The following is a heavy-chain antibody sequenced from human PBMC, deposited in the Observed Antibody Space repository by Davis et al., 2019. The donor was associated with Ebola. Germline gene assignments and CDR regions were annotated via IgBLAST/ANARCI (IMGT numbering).Heavy chain of an antibody. CDR3: ARDLGVGGAFDV. CDR2: ISDSGDSE. V-gene: IGHV3-11*01. D-gene: IGHD3-3*01. J-gene: IGHJ3*01. Sequence: PGGSLRLSCAVSGFTFSSYAMSWIRQAPGEGLEWISYISDSGDSEFYADSVKGRFTISRDNAKNSLYLQMNSLRGADTGLYYCARDLGVGGAFDVWGQGTMVTVSS. CDR1: GFTFSSYA.